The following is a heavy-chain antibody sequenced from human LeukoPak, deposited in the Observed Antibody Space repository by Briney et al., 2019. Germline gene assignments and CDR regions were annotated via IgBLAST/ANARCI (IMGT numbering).Heavy chain of an antibody. J-gene: IGHJ6*02. D-gene: IGHD3-10*01. V-gene: IGHV1-8*01. CDR3: AREESGGLSWGMDD. CDR2: MNPNSGNT. Sequence: VASVKVSCKASGYTFTSYDINWVRQATGQGLEWMGWMNPNSGNTGYAQKFQGRVTMTRNTSLSTAYMELSGLRSEDTAVYYCAREESGGLSWGMDDWGQGTTVTVSS. CDR1: GYTFTSYD.